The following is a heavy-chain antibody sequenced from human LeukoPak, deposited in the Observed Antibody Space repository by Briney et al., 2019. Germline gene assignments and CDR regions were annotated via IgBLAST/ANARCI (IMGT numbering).Heavy chain of an antibody. J-gene: IGHJ5*02. D-gene: IGHD5-24*01. CDR3: ARGRDGYNSNWFDP. CDR1: GYSINSGYY. V-gene: IGHV4-38-2*02. CDR2: IYHTGST. Sequence: SETLSLTCTVSGYSINSGYYWGWIRQPPGKGLEWIASIYHTGSTYYSPSLKSRVTISVDTSKNHFSLKLTSVTAADTAVYYCARGRDGYNSNWFDPWGQGTLVTVSS.